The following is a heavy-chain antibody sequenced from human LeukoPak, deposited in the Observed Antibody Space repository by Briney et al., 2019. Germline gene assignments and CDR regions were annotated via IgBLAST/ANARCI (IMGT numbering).Heavy chain of an antibody. Sequence: PGGSLRLSCAASGFTFSSYWMSWVRQAPGKGLEWVANIKQDGSEKYYVDSVKGRFTISRDNAKNSLYLQTNSLRAEDTAVYYCARDMGVPAATTDWYFDLWGRGTLVTVSS. CDR3: ARDMGVPAATTDWYFDL. V-gene: IGHV3-7*01. D-gene: IGHD2-2*01. CDR1: GFTFSSYW. J-gene: IGHJ2*01. CDR2: IKQDGSEK.